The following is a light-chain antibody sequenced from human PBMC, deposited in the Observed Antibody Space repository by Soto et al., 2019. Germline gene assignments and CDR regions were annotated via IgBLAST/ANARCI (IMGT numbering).Light chain of an antibody. CDR3: QQYGSSPQT. J-gene: IGKJ2*01. CDR2: GAS. CDR1: QSVSSSY. V-gene: IGKV3-20*01. Sequence: EMVLTQSPGTLSLSPGERATLSCRASQSVSSSYLAWYQQKPGQPPRLLIYGASRRATDVPDRFSGSGSGTDFTLTISRLEPEEFAVYYCQQYGSSPQTVGQGTKLDIK.